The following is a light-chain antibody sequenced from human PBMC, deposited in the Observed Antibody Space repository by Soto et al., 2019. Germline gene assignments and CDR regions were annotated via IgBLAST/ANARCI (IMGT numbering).Light chain of an antibody. CDR1: QNVGNY. CDR3: QQRSNWPPT. J-gene: IGKJ2*01. CDR2: DAS. V-gene: IGKV3-11*01. Sequence: ENVLTQSPATLSLSPGERVTLSCRASQNVGNYLAWYQQKPGQAPRLLIYDASNRATGIPARFTGSGSGTEFTLTISSLESEDFAVYYCQQRSNWPPTFGQGTKLEIK.